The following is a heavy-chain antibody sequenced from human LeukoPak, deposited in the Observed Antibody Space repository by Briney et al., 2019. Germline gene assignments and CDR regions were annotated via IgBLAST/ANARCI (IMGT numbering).Heavy chain of an antibody. CDR1: GFSFSSYA. J-gene: IGHJ3*02. CDR2: ISFDGNNK. D-gene: IGHD2-15*01. V-gene: IGHV3-30*04. CDR3: ASSSAPCSGGSCYSYAFDI. Sequence: PGRPLRLSCAASGFSFSSYAMHRVRQAPGKGLEWVTVISFDGNNKYYADSVKGRFTISRDNSKYTLYLEMNSLRTEDTAMYYCASSSAPCSGGSCYSYAFDIWGQGTLVTVSS.